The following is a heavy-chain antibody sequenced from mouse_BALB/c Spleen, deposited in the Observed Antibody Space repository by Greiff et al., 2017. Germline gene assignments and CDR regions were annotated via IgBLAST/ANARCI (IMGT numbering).Heavy chain of an antibody. CDR2: IYPGGGYT. V-gene: IGHV1-63*02. CDR3: ASSGDYRTWFAY. J-gene: IGHJ3*01. D-gene: IGHD2-14*01. CDR1: GYTITNYW. Sequence: QVQLQQSGAELVRPGTSLKISCKASGYTITNYWLGWVKQRPGHGLEWIGDIYPGGGYTNYNEKFKGKATLTADTSSSTAYMQLSSLTSEDSAVSFYASSGDYRTWFAYWGQGTLVTVSA.